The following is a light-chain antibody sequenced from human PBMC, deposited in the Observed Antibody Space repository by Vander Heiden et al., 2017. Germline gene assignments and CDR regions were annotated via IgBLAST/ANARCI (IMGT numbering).Light chain of an antibody. CDR2: TNN. CDR3: AAWDDSLNGYV. V-gene: IGLV1-44*01. J-gene: IGLJ1*01. Sequence: QSVLTQPPSASGTPGQRVTISCSGSSSNIGSTTVNWYQQPPGTAPKLLIYTNNQRPSGVPDRFSGSKSDTSASLAISGLQSEDEADYYCAAWDDSLNGYVFATGTKVTVL. CDR1: SSNIGSTT.